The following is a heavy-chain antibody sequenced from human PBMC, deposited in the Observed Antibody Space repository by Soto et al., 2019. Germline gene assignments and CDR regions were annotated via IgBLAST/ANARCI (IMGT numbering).Heavy chain of an antibody. Sequence: GGSLRLSCAASGFTFSSSGMHWVRQAPGKGLEWVAVIWYDGSNKYYADSAKGRFTISRDSSKNMLYLQMNSLRAEDTAVYYCARDSGTYYFDYWGQGTLVTVSS. CDR1: GFTFSSSG. J-gene: IGHJ4*02. D-gene: IGHD1-26*01. CDR3: ARDSGTYYFDY. V-gene: IGHV3-33*01. CDR2: IWYDGSNK.